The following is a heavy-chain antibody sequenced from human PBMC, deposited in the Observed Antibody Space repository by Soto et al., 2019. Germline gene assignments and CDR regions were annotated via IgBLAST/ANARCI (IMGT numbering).Heavy chain of an antibody. V-gene: IGHV3-21*01. CDR2: ISSSSSYI. Sequence: VGSLRLSCAASGFTFSSYSMNWVRQAPGKGLEWVSSISSSSSYIYYADSVKGRFTISRDNAKNSLYLQMNSLRAEDTAVYYCARVLGYCSGGSCYDYYFDYWGQGTLVTVSS. CDR3: ARVLGYCSGGSCYDYYFDY. J-gene: IGHJ4*02. D-gene: IGHD2-15*01. CDR1: GFTFSSYS.